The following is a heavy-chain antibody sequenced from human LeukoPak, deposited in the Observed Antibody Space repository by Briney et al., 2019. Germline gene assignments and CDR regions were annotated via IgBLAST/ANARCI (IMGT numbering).Heavy chain of an antibody. J-gene: IGHJ4*02. CDR2: IHYSGST. CDR1: GFTVRSNH. D-gene: IGHD3-22*01. CDR3: VRHDSSGQFDY. Sequence: LRLSCAASGFTVRSNHISWIRQHPGKGLEWIGYIHYSGSTYYNPSLKSRVTISVDTSKNQFSLKLSSVTAADTAVYYCVRHDSSGQFDYWGQGTLVTVSS. V-gene: IGHV4-31*02.